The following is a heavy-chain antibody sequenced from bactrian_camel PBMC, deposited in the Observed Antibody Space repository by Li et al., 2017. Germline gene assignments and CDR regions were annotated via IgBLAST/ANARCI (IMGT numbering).Heavy chain of an antibody. D-gene: IGHD4*01. J-gene: IGHJ4*01. CDR3: AAGWGIRATMSPIAHVY. Sequence: HVQLVESGGGSVQAGGSLRLSCAASTSRFGEIYMAWFRQAPGKQREGVASVDRYGSPTYSVSAKGRFTISRDNDKKTLYLQMNSLKPEDTAIYYSAAGWGIRATMSPIAHVYWGQGTQVTVS. CDR1: TSRFGEIY. V-gene: IGHV3S53*01. CDR2: VDRYGSP.